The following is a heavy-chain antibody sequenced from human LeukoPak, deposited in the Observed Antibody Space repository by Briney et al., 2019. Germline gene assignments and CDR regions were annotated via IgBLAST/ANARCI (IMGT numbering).Heavy chain of an antibody. V-gene: IGHV4-30-4*02. CDR3: ARARGWQNNWFDP. Sequence: PSETLSLTCSVSGGFISSGDYYWNWIRQPPGKGLEWVGTIYYSGNTYYSPSLKSRVTISVDTSKNQFSLKLSSVTAADTAVYYCARARGWQNNWFDPWGQGTLVTVSS. J-gene: IGHJ5*02. CDR2: IYYSGNT. D-gene: IGHD6-19*01. CDR1: GGFISSGDYY.